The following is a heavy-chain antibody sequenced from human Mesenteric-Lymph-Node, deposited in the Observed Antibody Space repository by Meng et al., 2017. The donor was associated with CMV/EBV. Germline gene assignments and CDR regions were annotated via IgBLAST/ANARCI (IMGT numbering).Heavy chain of an antibody. J-gene: IGHJ4*02. Sequence: GESLKISCAASGFTFSSYAMSWVRQAPGKGLEWVSAISGSGGSTYYADSVKGRFTISRDNSKNTLYLQMNSLRAEDTAVYYCAKDEGRELDWGFDYWGQGTLVTVSS. CDR3: AKDEGRELDWGFDY. V-gene: IGHV3-23*01. CDR1: GFTFSSYA. CDR2: ISGSGGST. D-gene: IGHD1-26*01.